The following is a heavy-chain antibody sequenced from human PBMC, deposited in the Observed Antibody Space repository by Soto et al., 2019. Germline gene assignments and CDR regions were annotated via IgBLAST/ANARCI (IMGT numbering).Heavy chain of an antibody. V-gene: IGHV4-31*03. CDR2: IYYSGST. Sequence: SETLSLTCTVSGGSISSGGYYWSWIRQHPGKGLEWIGYIYYSGSTYYSPSLKSRVTISVDTSKNQFSLKLSSVTAADTAVYYCATGYGTLEVFDYWGQGTLVTVSS. D-gene: IGHD3-3*01. CDR1: GGSISSGGYY. CDR3: ATGYGTLEVFDY. J-gene: IGHJ4*02.